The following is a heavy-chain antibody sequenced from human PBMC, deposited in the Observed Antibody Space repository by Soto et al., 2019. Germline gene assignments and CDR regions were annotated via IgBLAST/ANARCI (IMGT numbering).Heavy chain of an antibody. J-gene: IGHJ6*02. CDR3: AAHCSGGSCLLLYYYYGMDV. CDR2: ISSSGSTI. D-gene: IGHD2-15*01. Sequence: LGLSCAASGFTFSSYEMNWVRQAPGKGLEWVSYISSSGSTIYYADSVKGRFTISRDNAKSSLYLQMNSLRAEDTAVYYCAAHCSGGSCLLLYYYYGMDVWGQGTTVTVS. V-gene: IGHV3-48*03. CDR1: GFTFSSYE.